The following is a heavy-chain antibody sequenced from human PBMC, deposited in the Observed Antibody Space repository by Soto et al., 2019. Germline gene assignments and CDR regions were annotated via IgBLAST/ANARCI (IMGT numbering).Heavy chain of an antibody. Sequence: QITLKESGPTLVKPTQTLTLTCTLSGFSLFTSGVGVGWIRQPPGEALEWLALIYWDDDKRYSPIQRSRLTITKDTSKNQVVLTVTNMEPVDTATYYCAHKGDGYRGFKYWGQGTLVTVSS. CDR2: IYWDDDK. CDR3: AHKGDGYRGFKY. D-gene: IGHD5-12*01. J-gene: IGHJ4*02. CDR1: GFSLFTSGVG. V-gene: IGHV2-5*02.